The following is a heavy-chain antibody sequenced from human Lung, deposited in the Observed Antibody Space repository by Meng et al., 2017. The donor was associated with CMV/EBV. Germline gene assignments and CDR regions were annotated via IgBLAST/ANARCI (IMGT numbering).Heavy chain of an antibody. CDR2: IGSSDYI. Sequence: GGSLRLSCTVSGFTFSDYSMNWVSQAPGKGLEWVSSIGSSDYIYYADSVRGRFTISRDNAKHSLYLQMNSLRAEDTAVYYCARGVGSYDSWSAYSYYYGLDVWGQGXTVTVSS. CDR1: GFTFSDYS. J-gene: IGHJ6*02. V-gene: IGHV3-21*01. CDR3: ARGVGSYDSWSAYSYYYGLDV. D-gene: IGHD3-3*01.